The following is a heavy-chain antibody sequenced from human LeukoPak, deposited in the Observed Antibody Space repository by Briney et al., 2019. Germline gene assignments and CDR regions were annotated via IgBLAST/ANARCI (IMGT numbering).Heavy chain of an antibody. D-gene: IGHD3-22*01. CDR1: GDSISSYY. V-gene: IGHV4-38-2*02. CDR3: ARAMIVARYAFDI. CDR2: IYHSGST. Sequence: SETLSLTCTVSGDSISSYYWSWIRQPPGKGLEWIGSIYHSGSTYYNPSLKSRVTISVDTSKNQFSLKLSSVTAADTAVYYCARAMIVARYAFDIWGQGTMVTVSS. J-gene: IGHJ3*02.